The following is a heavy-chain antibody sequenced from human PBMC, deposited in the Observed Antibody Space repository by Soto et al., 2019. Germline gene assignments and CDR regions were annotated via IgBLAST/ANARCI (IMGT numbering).Heavy chain of an antibody. CDR1: GFTVSSNY. CDR2: IYSGGST. CDR3: ARVARTWIRAMYYFDY. V-gene: IGHV3-53*01. D-gene: IGHD5-18*01. J-gene: IGHJ4*02. Sequence: LRLSCAASGFTVSSNYMSWVRQAPGKGLEWVSVIYSGGSTYYADSVKGRFTISRDNSKNTLYLQMNSLRAEDTAVYYCARVARTWIRAMYYFDYWGQGTLVTVSS.